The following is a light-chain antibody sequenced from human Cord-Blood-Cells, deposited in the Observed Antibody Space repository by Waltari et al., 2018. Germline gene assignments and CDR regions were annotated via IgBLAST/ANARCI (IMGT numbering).Light chain of an antibody. Sequence: QSALTQPASVSGSPGQSITISCTGTSSDVGGYNYFSWYQQHPGKAPKLMIYDVSNRPSGVSNRFSGSKSGNTASLTISGLQAEDGADYYCSSYTSSSTNYVFGTGTKVTVL. CDR1: SSDVGGYNY. CDR3: SSYTSSSTNYV. V-gene: IGLV2-14*01. CDR2: DVS. J-gene: IGLJ1*01.